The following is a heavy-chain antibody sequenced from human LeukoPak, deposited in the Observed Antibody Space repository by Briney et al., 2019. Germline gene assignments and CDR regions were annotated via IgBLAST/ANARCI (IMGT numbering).Heavy chain of an antibody. D-gene: IGHD6-19*01. Sequence: GGSLRLSCAASGFSFNTYEMNWVRQAPGKGLEWFSYVASSGTTKYYADSVQGRFTISRDNAKNSLYLQMNSLRVEDTAVYYCARGGWHYVFNYWGQGTLVTVSS. J-gene: IGHJ4*02. V-gene: IGHV3-48*03. CDR2: VASSGTTK. CDR1: GFSFNTYE. CDR3: ARGGWHYVFNY.